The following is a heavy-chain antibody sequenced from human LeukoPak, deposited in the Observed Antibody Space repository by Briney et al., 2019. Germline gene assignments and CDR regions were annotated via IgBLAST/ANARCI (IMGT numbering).Heavy chain of an antibody. D-gene: IGHD5-18*01. CDR3: AKDLRRGYSYGFFDY. J-gene: IGHJ4*02. CDR2: FSWDGGST. CDR1: GFAFDDYT. Sequence: GGSLRLSCAASGFAFDDYTMHWVRQAPGKGLEWVSLFSWDGGSTYYADSVKGRFTISRDNSKNSLYLQMNSLRTEDTALYYCAKDLRRGYSYGFFDYWGQGTLVTVSS. V-gene: IGHV3-43*01.